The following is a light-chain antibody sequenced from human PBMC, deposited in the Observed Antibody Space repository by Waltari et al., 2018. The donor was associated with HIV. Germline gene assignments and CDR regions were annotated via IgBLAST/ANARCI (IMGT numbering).Light chain of an antibody. J-gene: IGLJ2*01. CDR1: SPNIGNNY. CDR2: DNN. V-gene: IGLV1-51*01. Sequence: QSVLTQPPSVSAAPGQKVTIPCPGTSPNIGNNYVSWYQQFPGAAPKLLLYDNNKRPSGIPDRFSGSKSGTSATLGIIGLQTGDEADYYCEAWDSGPRAVVFGGGTKLTVL. CDR3: EAWDSGPRAVV.